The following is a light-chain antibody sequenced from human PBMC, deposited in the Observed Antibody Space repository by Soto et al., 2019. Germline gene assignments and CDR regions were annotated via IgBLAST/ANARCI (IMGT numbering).Light chain of an antibody. CDR1: SSNIGGGYD. J-gene: IGLJ2*01. CDR2: GNS. Sequence: QSVLTQPPSVSGAPGQRVTISCTGSSSNIGGGYDVHWYQQLPGTAPKLLIYGNSNRPSGVPDRFSGSKSGTSASLAITGVPAEDGGEYYCQSYDSSLSGVVFGGGTKLTVL. CDR3: QSYDSSLSGVV. V-gene: IGLV1-40*01.